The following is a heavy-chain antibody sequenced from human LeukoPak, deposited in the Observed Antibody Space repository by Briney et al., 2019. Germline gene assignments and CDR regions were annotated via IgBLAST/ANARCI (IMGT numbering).Heavy chain of an antibody. D-gene: IGHD3-9*01. V-gene: IGHV3-30*02. Sequence: GGSLRLPCAASGISFRSYGMHWVRQAPGKGLEWVTFIWYDASNKYYAESVKGRFTISRDNSRNTVFLQMNSLRAEDTAIYYCATDISTHYFGSWGQGTLVTVSS. J-gene: IGHJ4*02. CDR2: IWYDASNK. CDR1: GISFRSYG. CDR3: ATDISTHYFGS.